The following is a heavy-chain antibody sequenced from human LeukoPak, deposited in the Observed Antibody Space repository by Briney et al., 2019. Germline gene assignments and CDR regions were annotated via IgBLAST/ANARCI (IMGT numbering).Heavy chain of an antibody. V-gene: IGHV5-51*01. J-gene: IGHJ4*02. CDR2: IYPGDSDT. Sequence: GESLKISCKGSGYSFTSYWIGWVCQMPGKGLEWMGIIYPGDSDTRYSPSFQGQVTISADKSISTAYLQWSSLKASDTAMYYCARAIAGYSSSWYWDYFDYWGQGTLVTVSS. D-gene: IGHD6-13*01. CDR3: ARAIAGYSSSWYWDYFDY. CDR1: GYSFTSYW.